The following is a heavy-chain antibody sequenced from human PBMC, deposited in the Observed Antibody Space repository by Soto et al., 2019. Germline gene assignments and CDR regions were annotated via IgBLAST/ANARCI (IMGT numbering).Heavy chain of an antibody. Sequence: SETLSLTCAVYGGSFSGYYWSWILQPPGKGLEWIGEINHSGSTNYNPSLKSRVTISVDTSKDQFSLKLSSVTAADTAVYYCARGRRYFDWLFDYWGQGTLVTVSS. CDR3: ARGRRYFDWLFDY. D-gene: IGHD3-9*01. V-gene: IGHV4-34*01. CDR1: GGSFSGYY. CDR2: INHSGST. J-gene: IGHJ4*02.